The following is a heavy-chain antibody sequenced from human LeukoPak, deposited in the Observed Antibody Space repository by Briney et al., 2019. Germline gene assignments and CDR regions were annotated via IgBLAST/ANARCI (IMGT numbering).Heavy chain of an antibody. CDR1: GCTFTSYG. J-gene: IGHJ5*02. Sequence: ASVKVSCKASGCTFTSYGISWVRQAPGQGLEWMGWISAYNGNTNYAQKLQGRVTMTTDTSTSTAYMELRSLRSDDTAVYYCARSLAAAGNNWFDPWGQGTLVTVSS. V-gene: IGHV1-18*01. CDR2: ISAYNGNT. CDR3: ARSLAAAGNNWFDP. D-gene: IGHD6-13*01.